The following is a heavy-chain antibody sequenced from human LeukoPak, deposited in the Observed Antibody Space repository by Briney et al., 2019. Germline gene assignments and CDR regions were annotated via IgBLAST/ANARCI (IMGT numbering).Heavy chain of an antibody. D-gene: IGHD6-13*01. CDR1: GGSISSGGYY. CDR3: ARAETESIAAAGTVDY. J-gene: IGHJ4*02. Sequence: SETLSLTCTVSGGSISSGGYYWSWIRQPPGKGLEWIGYIYHSGSTYYNPSLKSRVTISVDRSKNQFSLKLSSVTAADTAVYYCARAETESIAAAGTVDYWGQGTLVTVSS. V-gene: IGHV4-30-2*01. CDR2: IYHSGST.